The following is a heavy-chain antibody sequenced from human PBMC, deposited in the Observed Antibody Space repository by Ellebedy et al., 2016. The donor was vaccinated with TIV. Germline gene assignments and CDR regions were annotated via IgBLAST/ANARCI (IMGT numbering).Heavy chain of an antibody. CDR2: LYYSGSI. Sequence: MPSETLSLTCTVSGAPLRSYYLSWIRQPPGKGLEWISNLYYSGSITYNPSLKSRASISVDMSQNQFSLNVTSVNAADTAIYYCVRGEMTTVMAELWGQGTLVTVSS. CDR3: VRGEMTTVMAEL. CDR1: GAPLRSYY. J-gene: IGHJ3*01. D-gene: IGHD5-24*01. V-gene: IGHV4-59*01.